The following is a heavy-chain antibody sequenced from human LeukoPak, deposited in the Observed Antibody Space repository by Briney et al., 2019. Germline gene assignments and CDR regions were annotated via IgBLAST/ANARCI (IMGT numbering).Heavy chain of an antibody. CDR1: GFTFGDYA. D-gene: IGHD2-2*02. J-gene: IGHJ4*02. CDR3: TRGGEGYCSSTSCYTPLG. CDR2: IRSKAYGRTA. V-gene: IGHV3-49*04. Sequence: QPGRSLRLSCTASGFTFGDYAMSWVRQAPGKGLEWVGFIRSKAYGRTAEYASSVEGRFTISSDDSKSIAYLQMNSPKTEDTAVYYCTRGGEGYCSSTSCYTPLGWGQGTLVTVSS.